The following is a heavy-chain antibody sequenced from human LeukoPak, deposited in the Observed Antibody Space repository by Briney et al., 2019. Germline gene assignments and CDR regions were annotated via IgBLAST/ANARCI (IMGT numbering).Heavy chain of an antibody. CDR1: GYSFTTYG. CDR2: ISAYNGNT. V-gene: IGHV1-18*01. Sequence: ASVKVSCKASGYSFTTYGINWVRQAPGQGLEWMAWISAYNGNTNYAQNFQGRVTLTTDTLTTPAYMKLRSLRSDDTAVYYCARERGAMVRGVILGDNWGQGTLVTVSS. CDR3: ARERGAMVRGVILGDN. J-gene: IGHJ4*02. D-gene: IGHD3-10*01.